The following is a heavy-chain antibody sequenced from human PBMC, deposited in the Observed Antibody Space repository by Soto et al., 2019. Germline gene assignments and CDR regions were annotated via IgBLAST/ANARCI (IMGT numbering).Heavy chain of an antibody. V-gene: IGHV1-2*02. CDR3: ADSSGYYYVPFDY. D-gene: IGHD3-22*01. CDR2: INPNSGGT. CDR1: GYTFTGYY. Sequence: ASVKVSCKASGYTFTGYYMHWVRQAPGQGLDWMGWINPNSGGTNYAQKFQGRVTMTRDTSISTAYMELSRLRSDDTAVYYCADSSGYYYVPFDYWGQGTLVTVSS. J-gene: IGHJ4*02.